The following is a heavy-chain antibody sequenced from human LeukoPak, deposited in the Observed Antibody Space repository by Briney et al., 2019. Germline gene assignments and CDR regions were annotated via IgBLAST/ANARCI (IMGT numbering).Heavy chain of an antibody. CDR3: TRDHDFWSGPFDV. CDR2: IRRKGYGGTT. J-gene: IGHJ6*04. CDR1: GFTFGDYS. Sequence: GGSLRLSCTASGFTFGDYSLSWVRQAPEKGLEWVGFIRRKGYGGTTEYAPFVKGRFIISRDDSKSTAYLQMNSLKTEDTAVYYCTRDHDFWSGPFDVWGKGTTVTVSS. D-gene: IGHD3-3*01. V-gene: IGHV3-49*04.